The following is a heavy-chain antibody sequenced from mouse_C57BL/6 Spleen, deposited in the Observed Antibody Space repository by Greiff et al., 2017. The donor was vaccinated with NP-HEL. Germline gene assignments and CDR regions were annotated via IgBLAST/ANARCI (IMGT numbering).Heavy chain of an antibody. D-gene: IGHD1-1*01. CDR1: GYAFTNYL. J-gene: IGHJ3*01. CDR2: IIPGSGGT. CDR3: AREYYGSTSGFAY. Sequence: QVQLQQSGAELVRPGTSVKVSCKASGYAFTNYLIEWVKQRPGQGLEWIGVIIPGSGGTNYNEKFKGKATLTSDKSSSTAYMQLSSLTSEDSAVYFCAREYYGSTSGFAYWGQGTLVTVSA. V-gene: IGHV1-54*01.